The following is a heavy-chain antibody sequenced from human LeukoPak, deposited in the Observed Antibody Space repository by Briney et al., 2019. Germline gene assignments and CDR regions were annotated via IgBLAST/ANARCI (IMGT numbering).Heavy chain of an antibody. CDR1: GLAFSAYK. CDR2: ISTDGYTT. D-gene: IGHD2-15*01. Sequence: GGSMRLSCAASGLAFSAYKMHWVRQAPRKGLVWVSRISTDGYTTDYADFVQGRFAASRDNTKNTWSLEMNSLRAEDTAVYYCVVGGSPGYWGQGTLVTVSS. J-gene: IGHJ4*02. V-gene: IGHV3-74*01. CDR3: VVGGSPGY.